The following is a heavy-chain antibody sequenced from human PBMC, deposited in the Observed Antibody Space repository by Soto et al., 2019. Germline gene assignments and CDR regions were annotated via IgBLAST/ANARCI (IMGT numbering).Heavy chain of an antibody. J-gene: IGHJ6*02. D-gene: IGHD1-7*01. CDR3: VKNSNNWNYGFYYGIDV. CDR1: GFTFSSYA. Sequence: PGGSLRLSCSASGFTFSSYAMHWVRQAPGKGLEYVSGITSNGGSTYYADSVKGRFTISRDNSKNTLYLQMSSLRVEDTAVYYCVKNSNNWNYGFYYGIDVWGQGTTVTVSS. CDR2: ITSNGGST. V-gene: IGHV3-64D*06.